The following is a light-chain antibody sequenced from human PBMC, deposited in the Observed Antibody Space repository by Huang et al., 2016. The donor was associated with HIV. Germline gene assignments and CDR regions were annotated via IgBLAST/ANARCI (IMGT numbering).Light chain of an antibody. CDR3: QQSYSALIT. CDR2: DVS. J-gene: IGKJ5*01. V-gene: IGKV1-39*01. CDR1: QAIGKY. Sequence: IQLTQSPTSLSASVSYRVTIAFRAIQAIGKYLNWFQQKPGRAPKLLISDVSSLPTGIPSWFIGSGSGTEFTLTIRGLQFDDFATYFCQQSYSALITFGQGTRLEIK.